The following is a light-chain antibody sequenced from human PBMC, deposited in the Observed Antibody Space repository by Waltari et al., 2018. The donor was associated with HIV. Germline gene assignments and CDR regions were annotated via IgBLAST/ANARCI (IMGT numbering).Light chain of an antibody. Sequence: QSVLTQPPSASGTPGPGVPITWSGRRSNIGSNTITWYQQLPGTAPKLLIYGNNQRPSGVPDRFSGSKSGTSASLAISGLQSEDEADYYCAAWDDSLNGQVFGGGTKLTVL. CDR2: GNN. CDR3: AAWDDSLNGQV. V-gene: IGLV1-44*01. J-gene: IGLJ3*02. CDR1: RSNIGSNT.